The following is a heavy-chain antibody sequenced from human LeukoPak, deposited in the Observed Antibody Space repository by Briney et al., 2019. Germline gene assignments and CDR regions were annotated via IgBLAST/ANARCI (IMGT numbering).Heavy chain of an antibody. CDR2: IYSGGST. D-gene: IGHD2-15*01. CDR3: ARVGGRPDAFDI. CDR1: GFTFSRYS. J-gene: IGHJ3*02. Sequence: GGSLRLSCAASGFTFSRYSMSWVRQAPGKGLEWVSVIYSGGSTYYADSVKDRFTISRDNSKNTLYLQMNSLRAEDTAVYYCARVGGRPDAFDIWGQGTMVTVSS. V-gene: IGHV3-53*01.